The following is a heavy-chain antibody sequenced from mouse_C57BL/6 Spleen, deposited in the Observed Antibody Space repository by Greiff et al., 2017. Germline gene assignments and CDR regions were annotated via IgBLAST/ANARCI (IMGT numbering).Heavy chain of an antibody. J-gene: IGHJ4*01. CDR3: AREEWAMDY. Sequence: QVQLQQSGAELVRPGASVTLSCKASGYTFTDYEMHWVKQTPVHGLEWIGAIDPETGGTAYNQKFKGKAILTADKSSSTAYMELSSLTSEDSAVYYCAREEWAMDYWGQGTSVTVSS. CDR2: IDPETGGT. CDR1: GYTFTDYE. D-gene: IGHD1-3*01. V-gene: IGHV1-15*01.